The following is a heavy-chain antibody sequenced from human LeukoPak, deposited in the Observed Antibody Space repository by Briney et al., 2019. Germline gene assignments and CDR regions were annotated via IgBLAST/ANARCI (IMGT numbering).Heavy chain of an antibody. D-gene: IGHD3-9*01. J-gene: IGHJ4*02. V-gene: IGHV5-51*01. Sequence: PGESLRISCKGSGYSFTSYWIGWVRQMPGKGLEWMGIIYPGDSDTRYSPSFQGQVTISADKSISTAYLQWSSLKASDTAMYYCARQNTYYDILTGSLNYFDYWGQGTLVTVSS. CDR2: IYPGDSDT. CDR3: ARQNTYYDILTGSLNYFDY. CDR1: GYSFTSYW.